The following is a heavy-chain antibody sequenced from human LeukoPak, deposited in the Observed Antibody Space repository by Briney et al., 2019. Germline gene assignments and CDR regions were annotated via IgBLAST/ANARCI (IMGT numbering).Heavy chain of an antibody. J-gene: IGHJ5*02. CDR3: AREFRYSSGWLQGPNTNWFDP. Sequence: ASVKVSCKASGYTFTSYGISWVRQAPGQGLEWMGWISAYNGNTNYAQKLQGRVTMTTDTSTSTAYMELRSRRSDDTAVYYCAREFRYSSGWLQGPNTNWFDPWGQGTLVTVSS. CDR1: GYTFTSYG. V-gene: IGHV1-18*01. CDR2: ISAYNGNT. D-gene: IGHD6-19*01.